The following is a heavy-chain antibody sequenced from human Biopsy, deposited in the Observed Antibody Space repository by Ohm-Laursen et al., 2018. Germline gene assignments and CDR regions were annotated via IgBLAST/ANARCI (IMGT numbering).Heavy chain of an antibody. J-gene: IGHJ5*02. CDR2: FAPENGKT. CDR1: GYTLTVLS. Sequence: GASVKASCTVSGYTLTVLSTHWVRQAPGKGLGWMGGFAPENGKTVYAQNFQARVSMTEDTSTDTAYMELRSLRSEDTAVYYCARDYDTSGYYYVSWGQGTLVTVSS. V-gene: IGHV1-24*01. D-gene: IGHD3-22*01. CDR3: ARDYDTSGYYYVS.